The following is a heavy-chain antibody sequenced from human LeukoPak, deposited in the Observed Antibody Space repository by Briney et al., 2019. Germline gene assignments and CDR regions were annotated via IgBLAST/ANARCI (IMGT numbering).Heavy chain of an antibody. Sequence: GGSLRLSCAASGFTFDDYGMSWVRQAPGKGLEWVSGINWNGGSTGYADSVKGRFTISRDNAKNSLYLQMNSLRAEDTALYHCARDGRYCSSTSCYIDDYYYFGMDVWGQGTTVSVSS. V-gene: IGHV3-20*01. D-gene: IGHD2-2*01. J-gene: IGHJ6*02. CDR1: GFTFDDYG. CDR2: INWNGGST. CDR3: ARDGRYCSSTSCYIDDYYYFGMDV.